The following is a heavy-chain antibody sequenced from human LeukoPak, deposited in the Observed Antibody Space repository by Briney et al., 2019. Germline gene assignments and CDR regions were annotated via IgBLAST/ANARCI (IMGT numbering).Heavy chain of an antibody. J-gene: IGHJ6*02. CDR1: GFSFSSYP. CDR3: AKGGYDYVWGSQNYYGMDV. Sequence: GGSLRLSCDASGFSFSSYPMSWVRQAPGKGLEWVSAISGSGGSTYYADSVKGRFTISRDNSKNTLYLQMNSLRAEDTAVYYCAKGGYDYVWGSQNYYGMDVWGQGTTVTVSS. V-gene: IGHV3-23*01. D-gene: IGHD3-16*01. CDR2: ISGSGGST.